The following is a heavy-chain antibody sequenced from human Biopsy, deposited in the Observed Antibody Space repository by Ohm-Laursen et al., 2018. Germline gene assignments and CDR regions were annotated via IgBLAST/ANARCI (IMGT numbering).Heavy chain of an antibody. CDR3: ATKWTGYFHH. D-gene: IGHD2-8*01. V-gene: IGHV1-69*06. CDR2: NIPILGTG. CDR1: GGTFSNYG. Sequence: SSVNVSCKAPGGTFSNYGVNWVRQAPGQGLEWLGGNIPILGTGNYSQKFQDRVTVAADTSTSTATMELRSLRSDDTSVYYCATKWTGYFHHWGQGTLVIVSS. J-gene: IGHJ1*01.